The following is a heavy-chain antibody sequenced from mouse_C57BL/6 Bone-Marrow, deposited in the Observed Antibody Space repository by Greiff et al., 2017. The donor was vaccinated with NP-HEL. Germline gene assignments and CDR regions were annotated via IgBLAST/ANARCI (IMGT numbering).Heavy chain of an antibody. CDR3: ARGRWLLEFAY. J-gene: IGHJ3*01. Sequence: LMESGAELARPGASVKLSCKASGYTFPSYGISWVKQRTGQGLEWIGEIYPRSGNTYYNEKFKGKATLTADKSSSTAYMELRSLTSEDSAVYFCARGRWLLEFAYWGQGTLVTVSA. CDR2: IYPRSGNT. CDR1: GYTFPSYG. V-gene: IGHV1-81*01. D-gene: IGHD2-3*01.